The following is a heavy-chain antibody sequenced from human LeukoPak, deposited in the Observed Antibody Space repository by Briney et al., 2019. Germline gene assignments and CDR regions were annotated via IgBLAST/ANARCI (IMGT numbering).Heavy chain of an antibody. CDR2: INPNSGGT. J-gene: IGHJ5*02. CDR1: GYTFTGYY. V-gene: IGHV1-2*02. Sequence: GASVKVSCKASGYTFTGYYMHWVRQAPGQGLEWMGWINPNSGGTNYAQKFQGRVTMTRDTSISTAYMELSRLRSDDTAVYYCAPYDVVDSSGYYSRPLASPRAWGQGTLVTVSS. D-gene: IGHD3-22*01. CDR3: APYDVVDSSGYYSRPLASPRA.